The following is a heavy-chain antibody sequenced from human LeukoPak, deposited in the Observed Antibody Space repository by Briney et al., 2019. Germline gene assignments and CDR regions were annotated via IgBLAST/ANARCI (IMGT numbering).Heavy chain of an antibody. V-gene: IGHV5-51*01. CDR2: IYPGDSDT. CDR1: GYSFTSYW. CDR3: ARRSLGFLEWLLGGAFDI. J-gene: IGHJ3*02. Sequence: GESLHISCKGSGYSFTSYWIGWVRQMPGKGLEWMGIIYPGDSDTRYRPSFQGQVIISADKSISTAYLQWTSLKASDTAMYYCARRSLGFLEWLLGGAFDIWGEGTLVAVSS. D-gene: IGHD3-3*02.